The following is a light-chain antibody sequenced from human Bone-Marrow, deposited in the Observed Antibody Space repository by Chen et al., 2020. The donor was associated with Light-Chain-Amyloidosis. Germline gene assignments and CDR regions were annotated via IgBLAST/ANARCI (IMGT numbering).Light chain of an antibody. CDR2: DDS. CDR1: NIGSTS. Sequence: SSVLTHPSSVSVAPGQTATIACGGNNIGSTSVHWYQQTPGQAPLLVVYDDSDRPSGIPERLSGSNSGNTATLTISRVEAGDEDDYYCQVWDRSSDRPVFGGGTKLTVL. CDR3: QVWDRSSDRPV. J-gene: IGLJ3*02. V-gene: IGLV3-21*02.